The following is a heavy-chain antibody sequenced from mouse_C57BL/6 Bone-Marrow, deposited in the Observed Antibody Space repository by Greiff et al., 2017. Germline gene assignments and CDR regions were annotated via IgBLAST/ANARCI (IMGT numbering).Heavy chain of an antibody. J-gene: IGHJ1*03. D-gene: IGHD2-5*01. CDR3: ARPYYSNYWYFDV. V-gene: IGHV1-55*01. CDR1: GYTFTSYW. Sequence: QVQLQQPGAELVKPGASVKMSCKASGYTFTSYWINWVKQRPGQGLEWIGDIYPGSGSTNYNEKFKSKATLTVDTSSSTAYMQLSSLTAEDSAVYYCARPYYSNYWYFDVWGTGTTVTVSS. CDR2: IYPGSGST.